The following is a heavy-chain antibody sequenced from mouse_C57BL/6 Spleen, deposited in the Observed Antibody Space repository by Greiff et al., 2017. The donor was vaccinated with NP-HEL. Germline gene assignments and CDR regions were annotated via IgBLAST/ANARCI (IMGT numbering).Heavy chain of an antibody. V-gene: IGHV5-9*01. CDR3: ARQPSYSSWYFDV. CDR2: ISGGGGNT. CDR1: GFTFSSYT. J-gene: IGHJ1*03. D-gene: IGHD2-5*01. Sequence: DVMLVESGGGLVKPGGSLKLSCAASGFTFSSYTMSWVRQTPEKRLEWVATISGGGGNTYNPDSVTGRFTISRDNAKNTLYLQMSSLRSEDTALYYCARQPSYSSWYFDVWGKGTTVTVSS.